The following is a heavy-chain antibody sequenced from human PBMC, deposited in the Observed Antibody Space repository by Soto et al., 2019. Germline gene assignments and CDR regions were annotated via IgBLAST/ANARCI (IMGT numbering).Heavy chain of an antibody. CDR3: ETTVNTFHYYYYGMDV. CDR2: FDPEDGET. CDR1: GYTLTELS. D-gene: IGHD3-16*01. V-gene: IGHV1-24*01. Sequence: ASVKVSCKVSGYTLTELSMHWVRQAPGKGLEWMGGFDPEDGETIYAQKFQGRVTMTEDTSTDTAYMELSSLRSEDTAVYYCETTVNTFHYYYYGMDVWGQVNTVTVSS. J-gene: IGHJ6*02.